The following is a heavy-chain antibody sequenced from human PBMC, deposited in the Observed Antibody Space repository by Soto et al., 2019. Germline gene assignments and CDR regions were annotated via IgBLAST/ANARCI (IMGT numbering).Heavy chain of an antibody. D-gene: IGHD3-10*01. CDR3: ARGNALDV. V-gene: IGHV6-1*01. Sequence: SHTHPRTDALSGDSVSSDITSWYWIRQSPSRGLEWLGRTYYRSKWFHDYAASVKSRITINPDTSKNQFSLELNSMTPEDTAVYYCARGNALDVWGQGTVVTVSS. J-gene: IGHJ3*01. CDR1: GDSVSSDITS. CDR2: TYYRSKWFH.